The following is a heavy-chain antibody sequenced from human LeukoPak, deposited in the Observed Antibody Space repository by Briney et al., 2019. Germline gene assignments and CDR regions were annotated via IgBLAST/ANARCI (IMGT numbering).Heavy chain of an antibody. CDR1: GYTFSSYD. V-gene: IGHV1-8*02. D-gene: IGHD3-10*01. CDR2: INPNSGVT. J-gene: IGHJ4*02. CDR3: AREPRRFGD. Sequence: ASVKVSCKTSGYTFSSYDVNWVRQATGQGLEWMGYINPNSGVTGFAQKFQGRITMTWDTSISTAYMELSSLKSEDTAVYYCAREPRRFGDWGQGTLITVSS.